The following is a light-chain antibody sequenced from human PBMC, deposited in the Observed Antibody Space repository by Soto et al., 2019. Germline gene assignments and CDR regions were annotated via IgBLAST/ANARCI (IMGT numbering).Light chain of an antibody. V-gene: IGKV3-15*01. CDR1: QSVSSN. CDR2: GAS. J-gene: IGKJ1*01. CDR3: QQYNNWPGT. Sequence: EIVMTQSPATLSVSPGERDTLSCRASQSVSSNLAWYQQKPGQTPRLLIYGASTRATGIPARFSGSRSRTEFTLTFCSLLAEDFAVYYCQQYNNWPGTFGQGTKVDIK.